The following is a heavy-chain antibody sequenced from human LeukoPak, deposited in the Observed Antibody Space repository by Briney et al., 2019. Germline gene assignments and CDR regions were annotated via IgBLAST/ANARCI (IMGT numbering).Heavy chain of an antibody. CDR2: IYPGDSDT. CDR1: GYSFTSYW. V-gene: IGHV5-51*01. CDR3: ATPKSVAGSFDY. D-gene: IGHD6-19*01. Sequence: GESLKISCKGYGYSFTSYWIAWVRQMPGKGLEWMGIIYPGDSDTRYSPSFQGQVTISADKSITTAYLQWSSLKASDTAMNYCATPKSVAGSFDYWGQGTVVTVSS. J-gene: IGHJ4*02.